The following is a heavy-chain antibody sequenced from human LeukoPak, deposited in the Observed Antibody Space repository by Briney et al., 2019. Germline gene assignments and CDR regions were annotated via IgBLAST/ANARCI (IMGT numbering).Heavy chain of an antibody. CDR1: GGSFSGYY. CDR3: ARAPFAIAARAGFDY. V-gene: IGHV4-34*01. CDR2: INHSGST. J-gene: IGHJ4*02. D-gene: IGHD6-6*01. Sequence: SETLSLTCAVYGGSFSGYYWSWIRQPPGKGLERIGEINHSGSTNYNPSLKSRVTISVDTSKNQFSLKLSSVTAADTAVYYCARAPFAIAARAGFDYWGQGTLVTVSS.